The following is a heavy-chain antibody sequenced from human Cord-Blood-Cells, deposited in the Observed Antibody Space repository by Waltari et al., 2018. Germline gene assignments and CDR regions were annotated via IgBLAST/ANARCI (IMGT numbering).Heavy chain of an antibody. J-gene: IGHJ4*02. CDR3: ARVDYRTIAAAGSDY. CDR2: INHSGST. CDR1: GGSFSGSY. Sequence: QVQLQQWGAGLLKPSETLSLTCAVYGGSFSGSYWSWIRQPPGKGLEWIGEINHSGSTNYNPSLKSRVTISVDTSKNQFSLKLSSVTAADTAVYYCARVDYRTIAAAGSDYWGQGTLVTVSS. D-gene: IGHD6-13*01. V-gene: IGHV4-34*01.